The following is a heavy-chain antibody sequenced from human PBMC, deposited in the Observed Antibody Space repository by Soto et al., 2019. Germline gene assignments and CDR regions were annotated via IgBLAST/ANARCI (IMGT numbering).Heavy chain of an antibody. D-gene: IGHD3-16*01. V-gene: IGHV3-64*01. CDR1: GFTFSSHV. CDR2: ITGNGGKT. CDR3: ARESLSRRTDFGY. Sequence: EVQLVESGGVLVQPGGSLRLSCVASGFTFSSHVMHWVRQPPGKGLEYVSGITGNGGKTYYANAVKGRFTISRDNSKNNFYLQMGSLRAEDMALYYCARESLSRRTDFGYWGQGTLVTVSA. J-gene: IGHJ4*02.